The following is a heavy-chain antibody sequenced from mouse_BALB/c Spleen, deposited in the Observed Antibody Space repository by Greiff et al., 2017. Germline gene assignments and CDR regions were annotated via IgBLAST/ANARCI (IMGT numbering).Heavy chain of an antibody. J-gene: IGHJ4*01. CDR3: AKMVDYYGSSHHMDY. CDR2: IWRGGST. V-gene: IGHV2-5-1*01. D-gene: IGHD1-1*01. CDR1: GFSLTSYG. Sequence: QVQLKQSGPSLVQPSQSLSITCTVSGFSLTSYGVHWVRQSPGKGLEWLGVIWRGGSTDYNAAFMSRLSITKDNSKSQVFFKMNSLQADDTAIYYGAKMVDYYGSSHHMDYWGQGTSVTVSS.